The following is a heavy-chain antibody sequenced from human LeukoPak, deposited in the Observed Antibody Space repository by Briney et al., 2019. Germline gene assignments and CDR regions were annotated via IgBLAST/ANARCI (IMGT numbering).Heavy chain of an antibody. Sequence: SETLSLTCIVSGGSISSYYWSWIRQPPGKGLEWIGYIFSSGSTNYNPSLKSRVTISLDTSKNHFSLNLSSVTAADTAVYYCARGPTRYYFDYWGQGTLVTVSP. CDR2: IFSSGST. V-gene: IGHV4-59*01. CDR1: GGSISSYY. J-gene: IGHJ4*02. CDR3: ARGPTRYYFDY.